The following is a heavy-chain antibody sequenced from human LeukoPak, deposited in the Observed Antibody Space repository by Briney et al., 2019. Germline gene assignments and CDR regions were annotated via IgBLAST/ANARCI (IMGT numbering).Heavy chain of an antibody. CDR3: AKVRTRTRGSYCGGDCYQWGPYYFDY. CDR1: GGSFSGYY. Sequence: PSETLSLTCAVYGGSFSGYYWSWIRQPPGKGLEWIGEINHSGSTNYNPSLKSRVTISVDTSKNQFSLKLSSVTAADTAVYYCAKVRTRTRGSYCGGDCYQWGPYYFDYWGQGTLVTVSS. J-gene: IGHJ4*02. CDR2: INHSGST. D-gene: IGHD2-21*02. V-gene: IGHV4-34*01.